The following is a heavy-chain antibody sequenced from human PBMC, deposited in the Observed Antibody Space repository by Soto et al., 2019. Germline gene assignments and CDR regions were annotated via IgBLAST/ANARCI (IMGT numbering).Heavy chain of an antibody. J-gene: IGHJ4*02. CDR1: GFTFNNYA. CDR3: AKDRNYPRDQFHN. CDR2: ISANGQGI. D-gene: IGHD1-7*01. V-gene: IGHV3-23*01. Sequence: PGGSLRLSCAASGFTFNNYAMSWVRQAPGKGLEWVSAISANGQGIYYADSVKGRFIISRDGSKNTVFLHMDSLTAEDTAVYYCAKDRNYPRDQFHNWGQGTLVTVSS.